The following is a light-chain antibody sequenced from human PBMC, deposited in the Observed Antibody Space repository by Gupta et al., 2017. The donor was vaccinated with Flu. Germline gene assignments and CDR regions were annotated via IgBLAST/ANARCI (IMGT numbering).Light chain of an antibody. Sequence: PSSLPASVGDRVTITCQASQDIKKSLNWSQQKPGKAPELLIYDASNLETGVPSRFSGSGSGTHFTFTISSLQPEDVGTYYCQHYANLPLTFGGGTKVEI. V-gene: IGKV1-33*01. CDR1: QDIKKS. CDR3: QHYANLPLT. J-gene: IGKJ4*01. CDR2: DAS.